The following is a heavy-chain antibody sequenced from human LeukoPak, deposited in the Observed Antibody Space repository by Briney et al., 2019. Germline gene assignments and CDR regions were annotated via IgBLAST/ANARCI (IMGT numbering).Heavy chain of an antibody. CDR1: GFTFDDYA. V-gene: IGHV3-23*01. J-gene: IGHJ4*02. CDR3: AHGAMYQLDY. Sequence: TGGSLRLSCAASGFTFDDYAMHWVRQAPGKGLEWVSGIIGGAGSTYYADSVKGRFTISGDNSKNTLFLQMNSLRAEDTAVYYCAHGAMYQLDYWGQGTLVIVSS. D-gene: IGHD2-2*01. CDR2: IIGGAGST.